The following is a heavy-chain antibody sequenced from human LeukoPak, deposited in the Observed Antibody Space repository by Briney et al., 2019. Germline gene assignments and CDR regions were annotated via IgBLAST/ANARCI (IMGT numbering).Heavy chain of an antibody. V-gene: IGHV4-59*08. Sequence: SETLSLTCTVSGGSISSYYWSWIRQPPGKGLEWIGYVYYSGSTNYNPSLKSRVTISVETSKNQFSLNLSSVTAADTAVYYCARRAGTGGRDYLDYWGQGTLVTVSS. D-gene: IGHD3/OR15-3a*01. CDR3: ARRAGTGGRDYLDY. CDR1: GGSISSYY. CDR2: VYYSGST. J-gene: IGHJ4*02.